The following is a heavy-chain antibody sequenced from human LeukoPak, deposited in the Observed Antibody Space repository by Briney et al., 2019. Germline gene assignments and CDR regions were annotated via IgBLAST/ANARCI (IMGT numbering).Heavy chain of an antibody. V-gene: IGHV1-69*05. CDR2: VIPILGTT. CDR3: ARDDGSATLGFDS. J-gene: IGHJ4*02. D-gene: IGHD1-26*01. Sequence: ASVKVSCKASGTTFSRSAISWVRQAPGQGLEWMGGVIPILGTTNYAQKFQDRVSITTDEPTSTAYMEVSSLRSVDTAVYYCARDDGSATLGFDSWGQGTLVTVSS. CDR1: GTTFSRSA.